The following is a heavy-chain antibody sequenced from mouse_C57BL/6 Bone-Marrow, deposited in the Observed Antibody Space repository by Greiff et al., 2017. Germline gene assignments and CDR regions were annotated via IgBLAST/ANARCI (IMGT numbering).Heavy chain of an antibody. J-gene: IGHJ2*01. D-gene: IGHD1-1*01. CDR3: ARENYGTDYFDY. CDR1: GYTFTDYY. V-gene: IGHV1-19*01. CDR2: INPYNGGT. Sequence: EVQLQQSGPVLVKPGASVKMSCKASGYTFTDYYMNWVKQSHGKSLEWIGVINPYNGGTSYNQKFKGKATLTVDKSSSTAYMELNSLTSEDSAVYYSARENYGTDYFDYWGQGTTLTVSS.